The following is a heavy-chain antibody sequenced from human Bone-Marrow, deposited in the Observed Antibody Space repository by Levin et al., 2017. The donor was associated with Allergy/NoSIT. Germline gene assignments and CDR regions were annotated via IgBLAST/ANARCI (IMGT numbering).Heavy chain of an antibody. V-gene: IGHV3-74*01. CDR1: GFTFSSYW. CDR2: TNSDGSSI. Sequence: GSLRLSCAASGFTFSSYWMHWVRQAPGKGLVWVSRTNSDGSSISYADSVKGRFTISRDNAKNTLYLQMNSLRAEDTAVYYCARVGAVAGRGIDYWGQGTLVTVSS. D-gene: IGHD6-19*01. CDR3: ARVGAVAGRGIDY. J-gene: IGHJ4*02.